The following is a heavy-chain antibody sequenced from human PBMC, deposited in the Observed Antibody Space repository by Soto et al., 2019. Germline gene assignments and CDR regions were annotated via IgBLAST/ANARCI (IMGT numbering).Heavy chain of an antibody. D-gene: IGHD1-7*01. CDR1: GFPLPELF. CDR3: ATVLAINQYNWNFAGP. J-gene: IGHJ5*02. V-gene: IGHV1-24*01. CDR2: FDPEDGET. Sequence: ASMKGPCKVSGFPLPELFIHWVGPAPGKGLEWMGGFDPEDGETIYAQKFQGRVTMTEDTSTDTAYMELSSLRSEDTAVYYCATVLAINQYNWNFAGPWGQGTLVTVSS.